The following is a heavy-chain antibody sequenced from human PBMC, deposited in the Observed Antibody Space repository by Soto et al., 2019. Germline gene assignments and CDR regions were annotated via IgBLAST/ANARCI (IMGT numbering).Heavy chain of an antibody. D-gene: IGHD4-17*01. V-gene: IGHV3-53*01. J-gene: IGHJ4*02. CDR2: IYSGGST. Sequence: EVQLVESGGGLIQPGGSLRLSCAASGFSVSSSYMSWVRQAPWKGLEWVSVIYSGGSTYYADSVKGRFTISRDNPKNTLFLQMNSLRAEDTAVYYCARKMTAVTTSFDHWGQGTLVTVSS. CDR3: ARKMTAVTTSFDH. CDR1: GFSVSSSY.